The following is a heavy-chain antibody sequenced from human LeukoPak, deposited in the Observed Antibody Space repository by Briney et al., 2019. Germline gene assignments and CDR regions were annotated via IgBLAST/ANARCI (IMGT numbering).Heavy chain of an antibody. D-gene: IGHD3-22*01. V-gene: IGHV1-69*05. Sequence: SVKVSCKASGGTFSTYSISWVRQAPGQGLEWMGRIIPIFGTANCAQKFHGRVTITTDESTNTAYMELSSLTSEDTAVYYCARAWGGDSSGYYQGGFDYWGQGTLVTVSS. CDR3: ARAWGGDSSGYYQGGFDY. CDR1: GGTFSTYS. J-gene: IGHJ4*02. CDR2: IIPIFGTA.